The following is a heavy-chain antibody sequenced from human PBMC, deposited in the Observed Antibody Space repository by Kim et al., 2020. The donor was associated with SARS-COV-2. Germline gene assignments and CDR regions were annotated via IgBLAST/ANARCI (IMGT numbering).Heavy chain of an antibody. D-gene: IGHD6-19*01. V-gene: IGHV3-23*01. CDR2: ITGRGTSK. J-gene: IGHJ6*02. Sequence: GGSLRLSCAASGFTFNTYAISWVRQAPGKGLEWVSAITGRGTSKYYANSVQGRFTISRDNSRNTMYLQMNSLRAEDTAIYFCAKGQQPGYSSALYGESDYYYYYSLDVWGQGATVTVSS. CDR1: GFTFNTYA. CDR3: AKGQQPGYSSALYGESDYYYYYSLDV.